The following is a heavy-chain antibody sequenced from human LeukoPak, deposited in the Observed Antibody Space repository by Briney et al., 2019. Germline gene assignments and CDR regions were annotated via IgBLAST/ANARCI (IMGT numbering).Heavy chain of an antibody. Sequence: PSETLFLTCAVYGGSFSGYYWSWIRQPPGKGLEWIGEINHSESTNYNPSLKSRVTISVDTSKNQFSLKLSSVTAADTAVYYCARAHGFYYYYMDVWGKGTTVTVSS. CDR2: INHSEST. J-gene: IGHJ6*03. CDR1: GGSFSGYY. CDR3: ARAHGFYYYYMDV. V-gene: IGHV4-34*01.